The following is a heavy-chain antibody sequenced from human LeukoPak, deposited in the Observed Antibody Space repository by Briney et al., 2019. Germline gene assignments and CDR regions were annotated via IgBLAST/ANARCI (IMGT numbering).Heavy chain of an antibody. Sequence: GASVKVSCKASGYTFTSYGISWVRQAPGQGLAWMGWISAYNGNTNYAQNLQGRVTMTTDTSTSTAYMELRSLSSDDTAVYYCARDRQRLVGIYYYGMDVWGQGTTVTVSS. D-gene: IGHD6-19*01. V-gene: IGHV1-18*01. CDR1: GYTFTSYG. J-gene: IGHJ6*02. CDR3: ARDRQRLVGIYYYGMDV. CDR2: ISAYNGNT.